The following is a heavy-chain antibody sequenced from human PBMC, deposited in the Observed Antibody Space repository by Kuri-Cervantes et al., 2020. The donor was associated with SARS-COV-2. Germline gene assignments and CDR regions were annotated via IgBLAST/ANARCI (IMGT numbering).Heavy chain of an antibody. CDR1: GFTFSSYR. J-gene: IGHJ4*02. Sequence: GESLKISCATSGFTFSSYRMSWVRQAPGKGLEWVANIKQDGSEKYYVDSVKGRFTISRDNAKNSLYLQMNSLRAEDTAVYYCARDGGETAAGYDYWGQGTLVTVSS. D-gene: IGHD6-13*01. CDR3: ARDGGETAAGYDY. CDR2: IKQDGSEK. V-gene: IGHV3-7*01.